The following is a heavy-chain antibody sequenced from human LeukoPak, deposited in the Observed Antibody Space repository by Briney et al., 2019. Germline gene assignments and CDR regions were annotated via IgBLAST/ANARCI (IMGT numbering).Heavy chain of an antibody. Sequence: GESLKISCKGSGYSFTSYWIGWVRQMPGKGLEWMGIIYPGDSDTRYSPSFQGQVTISADKSISTAYLQWSSLKASDTAMYYCARQGEDYYDSSGYESYDYWGRGTLVTVSS. CDR1: GYSFTSYW. D-gene: IGHD3-22*01. V-gene: IGHV5-51*01. CDR3: ARQGEDYYDSSGYESYDY. CDR2: IYPGDSDT. J-gene: IGHJ4*02.